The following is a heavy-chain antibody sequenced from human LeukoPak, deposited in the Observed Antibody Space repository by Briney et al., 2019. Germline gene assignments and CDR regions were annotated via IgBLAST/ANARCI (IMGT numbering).Heavy chain of an antibody. V-gene: IGHV1-2*02. D-gene: IGHD3-22*01. J-gene: IGHJ6*03. Sequence: ASVKVSCKASGYTFTGYYMHWVRRAPGQGLEWMGWINPNSGGTNYAQKFQGRVTMTRDTSISTAYMELSRLRSDDTAVYYCARDRSNYDLGGNMDVWGKGTTVTVSS. CDR3: ARDRSNYDLGGNMDV. CDR1: GYTFTGYY. CDR2: INPNSGGT.